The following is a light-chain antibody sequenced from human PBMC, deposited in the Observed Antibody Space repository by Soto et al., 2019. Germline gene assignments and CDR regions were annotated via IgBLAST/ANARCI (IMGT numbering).Light chain of an antibody. Sequence: EIVFTQSPGTLSLSPVERATLSCRASQSVDSLYLAWYQQKPGQAPRLLIYGGTSRATGIPDRFSGGASRTDFTLTITRLEPEDFAVYYCQHYGNSRTIGQGTKVDIK. J-gene: IGKJ1*01. CDR3: QHYGNSRT. V-gene: IGKV3-20*01. CDR1: QSVDSLY. CDR2: GGT.